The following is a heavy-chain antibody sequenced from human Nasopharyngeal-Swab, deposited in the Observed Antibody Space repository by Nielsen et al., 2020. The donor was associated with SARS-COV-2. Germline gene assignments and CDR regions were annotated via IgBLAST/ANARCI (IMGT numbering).Heavy chain of an antibody. Sequence: SVKVSCKASGGTFSGYAISWVRQAPGQGLEWMGGIIPIFGTANYAQKFQGRVTITADESTSTAYMELRSLRSGDTAVYYCARFSPPLYCNSPTCLATWFDPWGQGTLVTVSS. CDR2: IIPIFGTA. CDR3: ARFSPPLYCNSPTCLATWFDP. J-gene: IGHJ5*02. CDR1: GGTFSGYA. V-gene: IGHV1-69*13. D-gene: IGHD2-2*01.